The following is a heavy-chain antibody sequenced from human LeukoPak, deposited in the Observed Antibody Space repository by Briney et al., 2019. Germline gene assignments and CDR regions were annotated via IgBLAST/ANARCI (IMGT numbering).Heavy chain of an antibody. D-gene: IGHD3-9*01. Sequence: GGSLRLSCSASGFTFSSYAMHWVRQAPGKGLEYVSAISSNGGSTYYADSVKGRFTISRDNSKNTLYLQMSSLRAEDTAVYYCVKDMGYDILTGYYIGYFDYWGQGTLSPSPQ. CDR3: VKDMGYDILTGYYIGYFDY. V-gene: IGHV3-64D*06. CDR2: ISSNGGST. CDR1: GFTFSSYA. J-gene: IGHJ4*02.